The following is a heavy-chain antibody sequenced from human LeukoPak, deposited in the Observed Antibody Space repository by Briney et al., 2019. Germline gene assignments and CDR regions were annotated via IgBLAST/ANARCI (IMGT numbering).Heavy chain of an antibody. Sequence: SATLSLTCAVYGGSLSGYYWSWIRQPPGKGLEWIGNIFYRGGTYYSPSLKSRVTISLDTSRNQFSLNLNSVTAADTAVYYCAKSNGYGLVDIWGQGTMVTVSS. D-gene: IGHD3-10*01. V-gene: IGHV4-34*12. J-gene: IGHJ3*02. CDR1: GGSLSGYY. CDR3: AKSNGYGLVDI. CDR2: IFYRGGT.